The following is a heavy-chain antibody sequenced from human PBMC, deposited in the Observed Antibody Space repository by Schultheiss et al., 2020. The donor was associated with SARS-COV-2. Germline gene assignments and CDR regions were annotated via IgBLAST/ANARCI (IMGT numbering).Heavy chain of an antibody. Sequence: GGSLRLSCEASGFNFSEYGMHWVRQAPGKGLEWVGHIKSKTDGGTTDYAAPVKGRFTISRDDSKNTLYLQMNSLKTEDTAVYYCTTQQLVFDYWGQGTLVTVSS. V-gene: IGHV3-15*07. J-gene: IGHJ4*02. CDR1: GFNFSEYG. CDR2: IKSKTDGGTT. CDR3: TTQQLVFDY. D-gene: IGHD6-13*01.